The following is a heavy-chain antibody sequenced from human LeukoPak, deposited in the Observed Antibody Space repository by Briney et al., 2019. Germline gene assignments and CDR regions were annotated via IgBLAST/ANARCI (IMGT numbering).Heavy chain of an antibody. Sequence: SQTLSLTCTVSGGSISSGGYYWSWIRQPPGKGLEWIGYIYHSGSTYYNPSLKSRVTISVDRSKNQFSLKLSSVTAADTAVYYCARAEGSSGYSKDYWGQGTLVTVSS. CDR1: GGSISSGGYY. D-gene: IGHD3-22*01. J-gene: IGHJ4*02. CDR2: IYHSGST. CDR3: ARAEGSSGYSKDY. V-gene: IGHV4-30-2*01.